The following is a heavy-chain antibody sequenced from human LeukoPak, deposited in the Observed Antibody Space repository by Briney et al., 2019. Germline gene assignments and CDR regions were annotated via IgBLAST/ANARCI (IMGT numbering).Heavy chain of an antibody. CDR2: INPNSGGT. CDR1: GYTFTAYY. J-gene: IGHJ4*02. Sequence: GASVKVSCKASGYTFTAYYIHWVRQAPGEGLEWMGWINPNSGGTNSAQKFQGRVTMTRDTSISTAYMELYSLRSDDTAVYYCASHVLTGAYWGQGTLVTVSS. V-gene: IGHV1-2*02. CDR3: ASHVLTGAY. D-gene: IGHD3-9*01.